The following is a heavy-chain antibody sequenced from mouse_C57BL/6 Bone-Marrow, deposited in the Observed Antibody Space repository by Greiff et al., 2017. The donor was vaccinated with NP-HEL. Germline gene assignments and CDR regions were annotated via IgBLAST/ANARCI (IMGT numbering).Heavy chain of an antibody. D-gene: IGHD2-2*01. CDR1: GFTITDYY. V-gene: IGHV14-1*01. J-gene: IGHJ3*01. Sequence: VQLQQSGAELVRPGASVKLSCTASGFTITDYYMHWVKQRPEQGLEWIGRIDPADGDTEYAPKFQGKSTLTADTSSNTAYLQLSSLTSEDAAVYYCTTEGLQGVAYWGQGTLVTVSA. CDR2: IDPADGDT. CDR3: TTEGLQGVAY.